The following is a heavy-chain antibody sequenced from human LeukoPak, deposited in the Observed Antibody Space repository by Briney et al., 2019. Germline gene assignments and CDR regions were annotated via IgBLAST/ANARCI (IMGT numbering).Heavy chain of an antibody. J-gene: IGHJ5*02. V-gene: IGHV3-7*01. Sequence: GESLKISCAASGFTFSTYWMSWVRQAPGKGLEWVANIKEDGGEKNYVDSVKGRFTISRDNARNSLHLQMNSLRAEDTAMYYCATYSRPSGWFDPRGQGTLVTVSS. D-gene: IGHD4-11*01. CDR2: IKEDGGEK. CDR3: ATYSRPSGWFDP. CDR1: GFTFSTYW.